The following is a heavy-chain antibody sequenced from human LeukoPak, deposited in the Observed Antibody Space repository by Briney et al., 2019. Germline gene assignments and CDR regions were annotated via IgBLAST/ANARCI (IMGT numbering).Heavy chain of an antibody. CDR1: GFTFSSYE. CDR3: ARVSGYDILTGYQYYFDY. V-gene: IGHV3-48*03. Sequence: AGGSLRLSCAASGFTFSSYEMNWVRQAPGKGLEWVSYISSSGSTIYYADSAKGRFTISRDNAKNSLYLQMNSLRAEDTAVYYCARVSGYDILTGYQYYFDYWGQGTLVTVSS. J-gene: IGHJ4*02. D-gene: IGHD3-9*01. CDR2: ISSSGSTI.